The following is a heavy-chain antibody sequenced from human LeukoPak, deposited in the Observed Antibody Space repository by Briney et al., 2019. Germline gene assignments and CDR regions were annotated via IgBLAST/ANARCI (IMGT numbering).Heavy chain of an antibody. CDR2: ITGSGDDA. Sequence: GSLRLSCAASGFTFSNYGMSWLRQAPGKGLEWVSAITGSGDDAYYADSVHGRFTMSRDNSKSTLYLQMSSLRVEDTAVYYCAKESRGSSPESWGQGTLVTVSS. CDR3: AKESRGSSPES. CDR1: GFTFSNYG. J-gene: IGHJ5*02. V-gene: IGHV3-23*01. D-gene: IGHD1-26*01.